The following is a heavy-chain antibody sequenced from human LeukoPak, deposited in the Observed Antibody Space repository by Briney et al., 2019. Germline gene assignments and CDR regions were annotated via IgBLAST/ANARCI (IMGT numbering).Heavy chain of an antibody. J-gene: IGHJ3*02. CDR1: GDSISSNY. V-gene: IGHV4-59*01. CDR2: IYYSGST. Sequence: SETLSLTCTVSGDSISSNYWSWIRQPPGKGLEWIGYIYYSGSTNYNPSLKSRVSISIDTSKNQFSLKLSSVTAADTAVYYCARDRGDAFDIWGQGTMVTVSS. CDR3: ARDRGDAFDI.